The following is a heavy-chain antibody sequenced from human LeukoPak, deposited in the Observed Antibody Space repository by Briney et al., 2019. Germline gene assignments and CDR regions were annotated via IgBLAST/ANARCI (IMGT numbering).Heavy chain of an antibody. CDR3: VKGGFTYYDD. Sequence: GGSLRLSCAASGFTFDYSAMTWVRQAPEKGLEWVSTINTGDITFYANSVKGRFTISRDNSKNALFLQMNSLRAKDTAIYYCVKGGFTYYDDWGQGTLVTVSS. CDR1: GFTFDYSA. CDR2: INTGDIT. D-gene: IGHD3-22*01. J-gene: IGHJ4*02. V-gene: IGHV3-23*01.